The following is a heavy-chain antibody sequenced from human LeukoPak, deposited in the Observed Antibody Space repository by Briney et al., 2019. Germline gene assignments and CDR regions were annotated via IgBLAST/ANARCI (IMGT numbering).Heavy chain of an antibody. D-gene: IGHD2-2*02. J-gene: IGHJ5*02. CDR3: ARDRPGRYCSSNSCYTASPFDP. Sequence: SETLSLTCTVSGGSISSYYWSWIRQPPGKGLEWIGYIYYSGSTNYKSSLKSRVTISVDTSKNQFSLKLSSVTAEDTAVYYCARDRPGRYCSSNSCYTASPFDPWGQGTLVTVSS. CDR1: GGSISSYY. V-gene: IGHV4-59*01. CDR2: IYYSGST.